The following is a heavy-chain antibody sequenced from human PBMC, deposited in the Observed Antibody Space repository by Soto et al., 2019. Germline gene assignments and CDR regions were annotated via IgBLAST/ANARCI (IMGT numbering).Heavy chain of an antibody. CDR2: IIPIFGTA. D-gene: IGHD3-3*01. CDR3: ARASPDYDFWSGYYMVF. V-gene: IGHV1-69*13. Sequence: SVKVSCKASGGTFSSYAISWVRQAPGQGLEWMGGIIPIFGTANYAQKFQGRVTITADESTSTAYMELSSLRSEDTAVYYCARASPDYDFWSGYYMVFWGQGTLVTVSS. CDR1: GGTFSSYA. J-gene: IGHJ4*02.